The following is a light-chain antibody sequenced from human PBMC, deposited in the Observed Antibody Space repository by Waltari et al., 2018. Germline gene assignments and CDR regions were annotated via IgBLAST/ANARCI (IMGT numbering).Light chain of an antibody. CDR1: KLGDKY. Sequence: SYELTQAPSVSVSPGQTASLTCSGDKLGDKYVSWYQQKPGQSPVLVIYEDTKRPAVLPVRFSGSNAGDTATLTISGTQAMDEADYYCQAWDSTAVVFGGGTKLTVL. CDR3: QAWDSTAVV. CDR2: EDT. V-gene: IGLV3-1*01. J-gene: IGLJ3*02.